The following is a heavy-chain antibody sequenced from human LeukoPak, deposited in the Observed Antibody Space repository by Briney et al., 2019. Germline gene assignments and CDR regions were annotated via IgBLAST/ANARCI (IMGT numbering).Heavy chain of an antibody. CDR2: IRHDGNAK. Sequence: GGSLRLSCAASGFAFSDFWMSWVRQAPGKGLEWVANIRHDGNAKNYVSSVRGRFTISRDNAKNSLYLQMNSLTVEDTAVYYCATSHDSAGNDWGRGTLVTVSS. V-gene: IGHV3-7*01. D-gene: IGHD2-15*01. CDR1: GFAFSDFW. CDR3: ATSHDSAGND. J-gene: IGHJ4*02.